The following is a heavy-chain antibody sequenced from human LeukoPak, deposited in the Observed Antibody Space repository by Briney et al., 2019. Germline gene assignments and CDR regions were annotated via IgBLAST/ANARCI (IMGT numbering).Heavy chain of an antibody. CDR2: IIPIFGTA. Sequence: SVKVSCKTSGYSFTDYYMHWVRQAPGQGLEWMGGIIPIFGTANYAQKFQGRVTITTDESTSTAHMELSSLRSEDTAVYYCARVHCSSTSCYFFDYYYLDVWGKGTTVTVSS. V-gene: IGHV1-69*05. CDR1: GYSFTDYY. D-gene: IGHD2-2*01. J-gene: IGHJ6*03. CDR3: ARVHCSSTSCYFFDYYYLDV.